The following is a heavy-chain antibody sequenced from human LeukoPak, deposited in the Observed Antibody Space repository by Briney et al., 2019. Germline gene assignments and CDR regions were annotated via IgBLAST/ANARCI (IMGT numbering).Heavy chain of an antibody. J-gene: IGHJ4*02. CDR3: ARGRKERVVRQRLYDY. Sequence: SETLSLTCAVYGGSFSGYYWSWIRQPPGKGLEWIGEINHSGSTNYNPSLKSRVTISVDTSKNQFSLKLRSVTAADTAVYYCARGRKERVVRQRLYDYWGQGTLVTVSS. V-gene: IGHV4-34*01. CDR1: GGSFSGYY. CDR2: INHSGST. D-gene: IGHD3-3*01.